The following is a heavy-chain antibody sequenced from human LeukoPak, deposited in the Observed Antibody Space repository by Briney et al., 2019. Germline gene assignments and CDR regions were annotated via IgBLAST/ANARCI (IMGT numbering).Heavy chain of an antibody. J-gene: IGHJ6*03. D-gene: IGHD3-3*01. CDR2: ISYDGSNK. CDR3: AKNPSGYYIKPGDYYYYYMDV. V-gene: IGHV3-30-3*02. Sequence: QPGGSLRLSCAASGFTFSSYAMHWVRQAPGKGLEWVAVISYDGSNKYYADSVKGRFTISRDNSKNTLYLQMNSLRAEDTAVYYCAKNPSGYYIKPGDYYYYYMDVWGKGTTVTVSS. CDR1: GFTFSSYA.